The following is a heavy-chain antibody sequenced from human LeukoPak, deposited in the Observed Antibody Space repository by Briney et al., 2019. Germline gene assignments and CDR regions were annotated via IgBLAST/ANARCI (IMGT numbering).Heavy chain of an antibody. J-gene: IGHJ4*02. D-gene: IGHD3-22*01. CDR1: GGSISSYY. Sequence: PSETLSLTCTVSGGSISSYYWSWIRQPPGKGLEWIGYIYYSGSTNYNPSLKSRVTISVDTSKNQFSLKLSSVTAADTAVYYCARHVNYYYDSDGYPFDYWGQGTLVTVSS. CDR2: IYYSGST. CDR3: ARHVNYYYDSDGYPFDY. V-gene: IGHV4-59*08.